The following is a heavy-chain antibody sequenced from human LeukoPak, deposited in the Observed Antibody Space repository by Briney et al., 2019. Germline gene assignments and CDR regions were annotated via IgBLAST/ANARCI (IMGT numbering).Heavy chain of an antibody. Sequence: GGSLTLSCAASAFTLSIYTMNWVSQAAGKGLQWVSYIRSSSSTIYYADSVKGRFTISRDNAKNSLYLRMNSQKDENTAVYYCAREYSSSSGRAFDIWGQGTMVTVSS. D-gene: IGHD6-6*01. J-gene: IGHJ3*02. CDR3: AREYSSSSGRAFDI. CDR1: AFTLSIYT. CDR2: IRSSSSTI. V-gene: IGHV3-48*02.